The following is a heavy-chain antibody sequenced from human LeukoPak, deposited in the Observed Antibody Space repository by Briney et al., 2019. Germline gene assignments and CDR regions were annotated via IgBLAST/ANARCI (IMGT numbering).Heavy chain of an antibody. Sequence: SETLSLTCSVSGGSISSHYWSWIRQPPGKRLEWIGYIYYNGNTNYNPSLKSRVTISVDTSKNQFSLKLSSVTAADTAVYYCARDNSGYDFRQAHYYYYGMDVWGQGTTVTVSS. J-gene: IGHJ6*02. CDR2: IYYNGNT. CDR1: GGSISSHY. CDR3: ARDNSGYDFRQAHYYYYGMDV. V-gene: IGHV4-59*11. D-gene: IGHD5-12*01.